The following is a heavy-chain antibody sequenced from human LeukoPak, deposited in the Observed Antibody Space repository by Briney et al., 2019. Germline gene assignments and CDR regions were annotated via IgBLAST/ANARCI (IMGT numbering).Heavy chain of an antibody. V-gene: IGHV3-53*01. CDR2: IYSGGST. CDR1: GFSVSNNY. J-gene: IGHJ4*02. D-gene: IGHD1-1*01. Sequence: GGSLRLSCAASGFSVSNNYMNWVRQAPGKGLEWVSVIYSGGSTYYADSVKGRFTISRDNSKNTLYLQVNSLRAEDTAVYYCARGQNVPAWGQGTLVTVSS. CDR3: ARGQNVPA.